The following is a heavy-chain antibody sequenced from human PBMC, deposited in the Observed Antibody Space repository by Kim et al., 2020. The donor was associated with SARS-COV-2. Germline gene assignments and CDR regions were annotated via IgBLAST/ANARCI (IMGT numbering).Heavy chain of an antibody. D-gene: IGHD6-13*01. J-gene: IGHJ4*02. Sequence: GKGRCTIPRDNSKNTLYLQMTSLRAEDTAVYYCAKGPVGSSWYSLSFADYWGQGTLVTVSS. CDR3: AKGPVGSSWYSLSFADY. V-gene: IGHV3-23*01.